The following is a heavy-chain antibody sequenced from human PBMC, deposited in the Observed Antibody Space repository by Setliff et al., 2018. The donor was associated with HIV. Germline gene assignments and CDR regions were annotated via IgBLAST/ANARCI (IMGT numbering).Heavy chain of an antibody. D-gene: IGHD6-13*01. CDR1: GGSISSGSYH. CDR3: AREDSSSWYSSLSF. J-gene: IGHJ1*01. Sequence: SSETLSLTCTVSGGSISSGSYHWNWIRQPAGKGLEWIGRIYISGSANYNPSLKSRVTISVDTSKNQFSLKLSSVTAADTAIYYCAREDSSSWYSSLSFWGQGTLVTVSS. CDR2: IYISGSA. V-gene: IGHV4-61*02.